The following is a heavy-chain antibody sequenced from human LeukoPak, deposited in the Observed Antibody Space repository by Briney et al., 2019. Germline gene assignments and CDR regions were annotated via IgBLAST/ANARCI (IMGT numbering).Heavy chain of an antibody. Sequence: GGSLRLSCAASGFDFSGAYMNWVRQAPGKGLEWVGLIKNEHEHQATDYAAPVRERFIITRDDSSSTLFLQMNSLKTEDTAVYYCVTDANRILGARGTGYWGQGILVTVSS. CDR2: IKNEHEHQAT. V-gene: IGHV3-15*07. J-gene: IGHJ4*02. CDR1: GFDFSGAY. CDR3: VTDANRILGARGTGY. D-gene: IGHD1-26*01.